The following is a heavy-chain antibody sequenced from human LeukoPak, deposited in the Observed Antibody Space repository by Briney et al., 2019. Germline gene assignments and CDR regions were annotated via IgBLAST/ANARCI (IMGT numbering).Heavy chain of an antibody. CDR1: GGSISSSYYY. J-gene: IGHJ5*02. D-gene: IGHD2-15*01. CDR3: ARVGRYCSGGSCFGEHWFDP. Sequence: SETLSLTCTVSGGSISSSYYYWGWIRQPPGKGLEWIAYSHSTGNTRYNPSLRSRVTMSVETSKNQFSLRLTSVTPADTAVYYCARVGRYCSGGSCFGEHWFDPWGQGTLVTVSS. V-gene: IGHV4-61*05. CDR2: SHSTGNT.